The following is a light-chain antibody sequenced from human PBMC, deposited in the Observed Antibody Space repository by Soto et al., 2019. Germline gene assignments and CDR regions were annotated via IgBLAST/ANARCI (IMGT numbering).Light chain of an antibody. V-gene: IGKV1-5*01. Sequence: DIQLTQSPSTLSSSVGDRVTLPCRASQSISTWLAWYRQKPGKAPQALIYDASSFKSGVPSRLSGNGSGKEFTLTISSLQPDDFATYYCQQYKTYSTFGQGTRLEIK. CDR2: DAS. CDR3: QQYKTYST. CDR1: QSISTW. J-gene: IGKJ5*01.